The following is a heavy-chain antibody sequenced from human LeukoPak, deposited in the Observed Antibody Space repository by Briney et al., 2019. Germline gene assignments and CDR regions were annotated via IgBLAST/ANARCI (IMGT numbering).Heavy chain of an antibody. CDR2: IYYSGST. Sequence: KPSETLSLTCTVSGGSISSHYWSWIRQPPGKGLEWIGYIYYSGSTNYNPSLKSRVTISVDTSKNQFSLKLSSVTAADTAVYYCARGGVEMATSDFDYWGQGTLVTVSS. CDR1: GGSISSHY. D-gene: IGHD5-24*01. V-gene: IGHV4-59*11. J-gene: IGHJ4*02. CDR3: ARGGVEMATSDFDY.